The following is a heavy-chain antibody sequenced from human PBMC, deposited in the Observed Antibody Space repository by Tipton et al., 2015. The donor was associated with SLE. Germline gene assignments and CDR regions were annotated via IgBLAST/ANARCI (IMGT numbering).Heavy chain of an antibody. V-gene: IGHV4-34*11. Sequence: TLSLTCAVYGESLSGYYWSWIRQPPGKGLEWIGYIYYSGSTNYNPSLKSRVTISMDSSKSQFSLKLNSVTAADTAVYYCARFRDEYYYYAMDVWGQGTTVTVSS. CDR2: IYYSGST. CDR1: GESLSGYY. CDR3: ARFRDEYYYYAMDV. J-gene: IGHJ6*02.